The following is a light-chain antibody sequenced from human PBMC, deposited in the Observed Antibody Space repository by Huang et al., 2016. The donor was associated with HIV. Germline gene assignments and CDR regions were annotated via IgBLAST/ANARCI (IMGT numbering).Light chain of an antibody. J-gene: IGKJ1*01. CDR2: GTS. Sequence: DIQMTQTPSAMSASVGDRVTITCRASQDIANSLAWFQQKPGKVPRPLIYGTSTLRSGVPSRFSDSGSGTEFTLTISSLQPEDFATDYCLQHNTYPWMFGQGTKVEVK. V-gene: IGKV1-17*03. CDR3: LQHNTYPWM. CDR1: QDIANS.